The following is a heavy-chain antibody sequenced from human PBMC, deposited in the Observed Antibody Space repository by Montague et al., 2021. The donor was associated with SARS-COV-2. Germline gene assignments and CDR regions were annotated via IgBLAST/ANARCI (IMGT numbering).Heavy chain of an antibody. J-gene: IGHJ5*02. CDR3: ARKEMKYSSVWSTGGNWFDP. D-gene: IGHD6-13*01. CDR1: GGSISSSSYY. CDR2: IYYSGST. V-gene: IGHV4-39*01. Sequence: SETLSLTCTVSGGSISSSSYYWGWIRQPPGKGLEWIGSIYYSGSTYYNPSLMSRVTISVDTSKNQFSLKLSSVTAADTAVYYCARKEMKYSSVWSTGGNWFDPWGQGTLVTVSS.